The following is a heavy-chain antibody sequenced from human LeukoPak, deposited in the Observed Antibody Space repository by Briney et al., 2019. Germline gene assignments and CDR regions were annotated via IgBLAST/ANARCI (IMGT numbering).Heavy chain of an antibody. J-gene: IGHJ4*02. Sequence: ASVKVSCKASGYTFTSYYMHWVRQAPGQGLEWMGIINPSGGSTSYAQKFQGRVTMTRDMSTSTVYMELTSLRSDDTAVYYCVRDYATRPDEYDPGRLFFDHWGQGALVTVSA. CDR3: VRDYATRPDEYDPGRLFFDH. CDR2: INPSGGST. D-gene: IGHD3-10*01. CDR1: GYTFTSYY. V-gene: IGHV1-46*01.